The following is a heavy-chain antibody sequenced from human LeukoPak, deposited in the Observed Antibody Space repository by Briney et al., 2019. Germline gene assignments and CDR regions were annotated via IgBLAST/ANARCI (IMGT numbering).Heavy chain of an antibody. Sequence: ASVKVSCKVSGYTLTELSMHWVRQAPGRGLEWMGGFDPEDGETIYAQKFQGRVTMTEDTSTDTAYMELSSLRSEDTAVYYCATSREYYDFWSGQFDYWGQGTLVTVSS. J-gene: IGHJ4*02. CDR2: FDPEDGET. CDR3: ATSREYYDFWSGQFDY. D-gene: IGHD3-3*01. CDR1: GYTLTELS. V-gene: IGHV1-24*01.